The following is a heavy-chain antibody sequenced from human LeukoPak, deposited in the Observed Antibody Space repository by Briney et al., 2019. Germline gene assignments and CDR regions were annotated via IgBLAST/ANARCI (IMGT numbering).Heavy chain of an antibody. CDR2: IYSSGST. J-gene: IGHJ5*02. Sequence: SETLSLTCTVSGGSISTYYWSWIRQPPGKGLEWIGYIYSSGSTMYNPSLSSRVTISVDTSKNQFSLRLSSVTAADTAVYYCAIDLYGSGTFLPESPWGQGTLVTVSS. CDR1: GGSISTYY. D-gene: IGHD3-10*01. V-gene: IGHV4-59*01. CDR3: AIDLYGSGTFLPESP.